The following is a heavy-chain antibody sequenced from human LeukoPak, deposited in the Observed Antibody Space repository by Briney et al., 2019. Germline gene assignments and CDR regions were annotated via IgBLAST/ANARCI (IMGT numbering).Heavy chain of an antibody. J-gene: IGHJ4*02. D-gene: IGHD5-12*01. V-gene: IGHV3-30*18. CDR3: AKGRGIYEPRPIDY. CDR1: GFTFRSYG. Sequence: GGSLRLSCAASGFTFRSYGMHWVRQAPGKGLEWVAVISYDGSNKYYADSVKGRFTISRDNSKNTLYLQMNSLRAEDTAVYYCAKGRGIYEPRPIDYWGQGTLVTVSS. CDR2: ISYDGSNK.